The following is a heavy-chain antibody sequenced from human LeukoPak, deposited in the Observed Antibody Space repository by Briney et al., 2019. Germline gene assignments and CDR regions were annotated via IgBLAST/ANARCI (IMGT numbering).Heavy chain of an antibody. D-gene: IGHD6-19*01. J-gene: IGHJ4*02. V-gene: IGHV3-53*01. CDR3: ATGHSSGWTTLDY. CDR2: IYSAGKT. Sequence: PGGSLRLSCAASGFTVTTNYMTWVRQAPGKGLEWVSVIYSAGKTDYADSVKGRFTISRDNSKNTLYLQMNSLRAEDTAVYYCATGHSSGWTTLDYWGQGTLVTVPS. CDR1: GFTVTTNY.